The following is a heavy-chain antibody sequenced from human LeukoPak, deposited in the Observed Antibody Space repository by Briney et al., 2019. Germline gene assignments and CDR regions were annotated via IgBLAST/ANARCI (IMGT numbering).Heavy chain of an antibody. Sequence: SETLSLTCTVSGGSINSYSWSWIRQPPGKGLEWIGDLYYSGTTDNNPSLRSRVTISVDTSKNQFSLKLSSMTAADTAVYYCARDSNYFDYWGPGTLVTVSS. V-gene: IGHV4-59*01. CDR3: ARDSNYFDY. J-gene: IGHJ4*02. CDR2: LYYSGTT. CDR1: GGSINSYS.